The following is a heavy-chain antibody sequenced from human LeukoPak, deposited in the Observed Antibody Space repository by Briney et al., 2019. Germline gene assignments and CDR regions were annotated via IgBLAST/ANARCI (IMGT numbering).Heavy chain of an antibody. D-gene: IGHD1-1*01. CDR1: VYSFTGYW. CDR3: ARHTGSTGAFDI. Sequence: GESLKISCKGSVYSFTGYWIGWVRQMPGKGLEWMGMIYPADSDSRYSPSFQGQVTISADKSINIAYLQWSSLKASDTAMYYCARHTGSTGAFDIWGQGTMVTVSS. J-gene: IGHJ3*02. V-gene: IGHV5-51*01. CDR2: IYPADSDS.